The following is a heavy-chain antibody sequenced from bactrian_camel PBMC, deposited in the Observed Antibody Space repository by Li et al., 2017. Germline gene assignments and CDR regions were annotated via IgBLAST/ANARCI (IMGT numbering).Heavy chain of an antibody. Sequence: HVQLVESGGGSVQAGGSLRLSCSYTATFERSSDCLGWFRQAPGKNREGVAAVDNDNSTVYNDSVKGRFTISTDNTKKMVYLQMNDLKPEDTAMYYCAAKSPGGGWYSPGSYNYWGQGTQVTVS. D-gene: IGHD6*01. CDR2: VDNDNST. J-gene: IGHJ4*01. CDR1: ATFERSSDC. V-gene: IGHV3S53*01. CDR3: AAKSPGGGWYSPGSYNY.